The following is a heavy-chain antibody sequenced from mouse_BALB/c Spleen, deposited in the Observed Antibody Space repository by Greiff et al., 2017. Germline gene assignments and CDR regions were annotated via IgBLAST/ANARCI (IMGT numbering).Heavy chain of an antibody. CDR1: GYTFTDYN. Sequence: VQLQQSGPELVKPGASVKISCKASGYTFTDYNMHWVKQSHGKSLEWIGYIYPYNGGTGYNQKFKSKATLTVDNSSSTAYMELRSLTSEDSAVYYCARRNYYGNYDAMDYWGQGTSVTVSS. D-gene: IGHD2-1*01. V-gene: IGHV1S29*02. CDR2: IYPYNGGT. J-gene: IGHJ4*01. CDR3: ARRNYYGNYDAMDY.